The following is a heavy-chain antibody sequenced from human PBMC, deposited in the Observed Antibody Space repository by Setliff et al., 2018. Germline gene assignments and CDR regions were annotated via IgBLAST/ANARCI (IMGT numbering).Heavy chain of an antibody. J-gene: IGHJ4*02. Sequence: ASVKVSCKASGYSFTGYNLYWMRQAPGQGLEWVGWIDPKSGRTKYAVKFQGRVTMTRDTSSSTIYMEVNSLTSDDTAVYFCAKQGDLAFDYWGQGTQVTVSS. D-gene: IGHD3-16*01. V-gene: IGHV1-2*02. CDR3: AKQGDLAFDY. CDR2: IDPKSGRT. CDR1: GYSFTGYN.